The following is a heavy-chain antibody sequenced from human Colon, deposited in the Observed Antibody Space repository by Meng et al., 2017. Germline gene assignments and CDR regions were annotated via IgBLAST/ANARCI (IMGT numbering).Heavy chain of an antibody. CDR2: ISKTGDTI. V-gene: IGHV3-48*03. J-gene: IGHJ4*02. D-gene: IGHD5-12*01. CDR3: ATSDFDYYYFKY. CDR1: GFTFTSYE. Sequence: GGSLRLSCAASGFTFTSYEMNWVRQAPGKGLEWVAYISKTGDTIYYADSVKGRFTISRDNAKSSLILQMSSLRAEDTAVYYCATSDFDYYYFKYWGQGALVTVSS.